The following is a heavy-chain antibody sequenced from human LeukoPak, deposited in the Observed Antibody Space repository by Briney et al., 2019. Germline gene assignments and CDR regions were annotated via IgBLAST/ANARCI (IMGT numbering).Heavy chain of an antibody. CDR1: GFTFSSYS. D-gene: IGHD6-19*01. CDR2: ITGSGGST. V-gene: IGHV3-23*01. CDR3: ANSKVADFHY. J-gene: IGHJ4*02. Sequence: GGSLRLSCAASGFTFSSYSMNWVRQAPGKGLEWVSAITGSGGSTYYADSVKGRFTISRDNSKNTVYLQMNSLRVDDMAVYYCANSKVADFHYWGQGTRVTVSS.